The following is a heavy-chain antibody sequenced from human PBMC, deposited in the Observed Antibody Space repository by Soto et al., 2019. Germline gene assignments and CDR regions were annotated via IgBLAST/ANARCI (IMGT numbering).Heavy chain of an antibody. D-gene: IGHD6-19*01. CDR1: GYTFTSYA. CDR2: INTNTGNP. Sequence: ASVKVSCKASGYTFTSYAMHWVRQAPGQRLEWMGWINTNTGNPTYAQGFTGRFVFSLDTSVSTAYLQICSLKAEDTAVYYCAREQWLTLNAFDIWGQGTMVTVSS. J-gene: IGHJ3*02. V-gene: IGHV7-4-1*01. CDR3: AREQWLTLNAFDI.